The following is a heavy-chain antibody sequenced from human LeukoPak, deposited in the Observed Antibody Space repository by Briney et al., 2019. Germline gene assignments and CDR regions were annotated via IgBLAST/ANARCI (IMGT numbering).Heavy chain of an antibody. CDR1: GDFINSSRHC. V-gene: IGHV4-39*01. CDR2: NCYSGST. Sequence: SSETLSLTCSVSGDFINSSRHCWGWIRQPPGKGLEWIGTNCYSGSTYYNPSLKSRVTISVDTSKNHFSLKLGSVSAADTAVYYCARQSRYDYSYRDVWGKGTTVTVSS. J-gene: IGHJ6*03. CDR3: ARQSRYDYSYRDV.